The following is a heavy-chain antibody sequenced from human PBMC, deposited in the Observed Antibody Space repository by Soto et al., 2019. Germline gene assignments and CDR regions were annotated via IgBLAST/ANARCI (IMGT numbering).Heavy chain of an antibody. CDR2: ISSSSIYT. CDR3: ARDCKESQYYYYCMDV. Sequence: EVQLVESGGGLVKPGGSLRLSCVVSGFTFSSYSMNWVRQAPGKGLEWVSSISSSSIYTYYADSVKGRFTISRDNAKNSVYLQMNSPRAEDTALYYCARDCKESQYYYYCMDVWGKGTTVTVSS. D-gene: IGHD3-10*01. J-gene: IGHJ6*03. V-gene: IGHV3-21*06. CDR1: GFTFSSYS.